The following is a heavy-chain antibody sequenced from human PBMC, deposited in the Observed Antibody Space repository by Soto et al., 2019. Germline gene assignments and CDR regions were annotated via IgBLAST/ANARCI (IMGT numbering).Heavy chain of an antibody. CDR3: ARRYYDFWTANPQQSEVFDL. Sequence: PGESLKISCKGSGYSFTDYWIGWMRQMPGKGLEWMGIIYPGDSDTKYSPSFQGQVTISADKSVSTAYLQWSSLKASDTAMYYCARRYYDFWTANPQQSEVFDLWGQGALVTVSS. V-gene: IGHV5-51*01. CDR1: GYSFTDYW. D-gene: IGHD3-3*01. CDR2: IYPGDSDT. J-gene: IGHJ4*02.